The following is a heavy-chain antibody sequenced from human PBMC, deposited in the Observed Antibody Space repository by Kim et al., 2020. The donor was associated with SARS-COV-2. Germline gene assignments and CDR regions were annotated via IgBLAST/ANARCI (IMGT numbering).Heavy chain of an antibody. J-gene: IGHJ3*02. Sequence: NPSLKSRVTMSVDTSKNQFSLKLSSVTAADTAVYYCARARKQQGVIDAFDIWGQGTMVTVSS. CDR3: ARARKQQGVIDAFDI. V-gene: IGHV4-31*02. D-gene: IGHD6-13*01.